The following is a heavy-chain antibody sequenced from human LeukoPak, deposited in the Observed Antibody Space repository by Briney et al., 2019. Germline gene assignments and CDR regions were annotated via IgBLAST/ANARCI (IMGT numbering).Heavy chain of an antibody. V-gene: IGHV4-59*08. Sequence: SETLSLTCTVSGGSISSYYWSWIRQPPGKGLEGIGYIFYSVSTNYNPSLKSRVTISVDTSKNQFSLKLSSVTAADTAVYYCARHGGQSSGYYYWGQGNLVTVSS. J-gene: IGHJ4*02. CDR3: ARHGGQSSGYYY. D-gene: IGHD3-22*01. CDR1: GGSISSYY. CDR2: IFYSVST.